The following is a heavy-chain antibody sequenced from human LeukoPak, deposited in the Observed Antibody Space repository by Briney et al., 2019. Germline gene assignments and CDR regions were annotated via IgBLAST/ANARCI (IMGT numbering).Heavy chain of an antibody. D-gene: IGHD3-22*01. CDR2: ISGSGGST. CDR1: GCTFSSYA. Sequence: GGSLRLSCAASGCTFSSYAMSWVRQAPGKGLEWISDISGSGGSTNYADSVRGRFTISRDSAKNTVYLQMNSLRAEDTAVYYCGRGHYGPDYWGQGTLVTVSS. CDR3: GRGHYGPDY. V-gene: IGHV3-23*01. J-gene: IGHJ4*02.